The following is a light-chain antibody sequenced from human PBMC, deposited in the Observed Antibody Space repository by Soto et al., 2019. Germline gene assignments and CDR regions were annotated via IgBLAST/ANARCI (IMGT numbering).Light chain of an antibody. Sequence: SYELTQPPSVSVAPGLTAKITCGGDNIESKSVQWYQQKPGQAPVTVVYDDSGRPSGIPERFSGSNSGNAATLTISRVEAGDEADYYCQVWDHRRDQRVFGRGTKLTVL. V-gene: IGLV3-21*02. CDR1: NIESKS. CDR3: QVWDHRRDQRV. J-gene: IGLJ2*01. CDR2: DDS.